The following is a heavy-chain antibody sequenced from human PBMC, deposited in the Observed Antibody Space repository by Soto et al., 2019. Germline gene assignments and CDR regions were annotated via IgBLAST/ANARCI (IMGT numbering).Heavy chain of an antibody. CDR1: GFTFSSYW. CDR3: VRVGRLGGY. Sequence: GGSXRLSCTASGFTFSSYWMSWVRQAPGKGLGWVANIKEDGSGKYYVDSVKGRFSISRDNARNSLYLQMNSLRVEDTAVYYCVRVGRLGGYWGQGALVTVSS. D-gene: IGHD3-16*01. J-gene: IGHJ4*02. CDR2: IKEDGSGK. V-gene: IGHV3-7*03.